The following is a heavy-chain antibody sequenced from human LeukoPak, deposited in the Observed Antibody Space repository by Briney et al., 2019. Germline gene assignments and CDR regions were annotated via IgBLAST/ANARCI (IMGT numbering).Heavy chain of an antibody. CDR3: ARDLRYCSSTSCYTAFHYYYGMDV. CDR2: INHSGST. CDR1: GGSFSGYY. V-gene: IGHV4-34*01. D-gene: IGHD2-2*02. J-gene: IGHJ6*02. Sequence: PSETLSLTCAVYGGSFSGYYWSWIRQPPGKGLEWIGEINHSGSTNYNPSLKSRVTISVDTSKNQFSLKLSSVTAADTAVYYCARDLRYCSSTSCYTAFHYYYGMDVWGQGTTVIVSS.